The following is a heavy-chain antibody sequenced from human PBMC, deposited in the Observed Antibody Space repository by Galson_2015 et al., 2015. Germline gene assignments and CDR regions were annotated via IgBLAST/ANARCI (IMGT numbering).Heavy chain of an antibody. V-gene: IGHV4-31*03. D-gene: IGHD2-2*01. CDR3: ARVWGYCSSTSCRAFDP. J-gene: IGHJ5*02. CDR2: IYYSGST. Sequence: TLSLTCTVSGGSISSGGYYWSWIRQHPGKGLEWIGYIYYSGSTYYNPSLKSRVTISVDTSKNQFSLKLSSVTAADTAVYYCARVWGYCSSTSCRAFDPWGQGTLVTVSS. CDR1: GGSISSGGYY.